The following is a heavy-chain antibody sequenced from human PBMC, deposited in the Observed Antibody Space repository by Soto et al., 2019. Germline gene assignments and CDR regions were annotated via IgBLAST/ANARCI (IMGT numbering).Heavy chain of an antibody. CDR3: AREYCSGGSCYDYFDY. CDR2: MNPNSGNT. D-gene: IGHD2-15*01. Sequence: GASLKVSCKASGYTFTSYDINWVRQATGQGLEWMGWMNPNSGNTGYAQKFQGRVTMTRSTSISTAYMELSSLRSEDTAVYYCAREYCSGGSCYDYFDYWGQGTLVTVSS. V-gene: IGHV1-8*01. CDR1: GYTFTSYD. J-gene: IGHJ4*02.